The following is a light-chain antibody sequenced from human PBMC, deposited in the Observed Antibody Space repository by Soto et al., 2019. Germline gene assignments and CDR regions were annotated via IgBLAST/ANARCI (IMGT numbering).Light chain of an antibody. CDR2: QVS. CDR3: MQATQYRPYT. J-gene: IGKJ2*01. CDR1: QSLVHSDGRTY. V-gene: IGKV2-24*01. Sequence: DIVLTQTPLSSPVTLGQPASISCRSSQSLVHSDGRTYLSWFHQRPGQPPRLLIHQVSNRLSGVPDRFSGSGAGTDFTLKISRVEAEDVGIYFCMQATQYRPYTFGQGTKLEI.